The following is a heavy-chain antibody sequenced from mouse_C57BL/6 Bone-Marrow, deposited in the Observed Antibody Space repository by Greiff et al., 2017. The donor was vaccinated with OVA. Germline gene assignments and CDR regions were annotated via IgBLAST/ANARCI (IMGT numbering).Heavy chain of an antibody. Sequence: QVKLVESGPGLVQPSQSLSITCTVSGFSLTSYGVHWVRQSPGKGLEWLGVIWSGGSTDYNAAFISRLSISKDNSKSQVFFKMNSLQADDTAIYYCARRGYSKGAWFAYWGQGTLVTVSA. J-gene: IGHJ3*01. V-gene: IGHV2-2*01. CDR1: GFSLTSYG. CDR2: IWSGGST. CDR3: ARRGYSKGAWFAY. D-gene: IGHD2-5*01.